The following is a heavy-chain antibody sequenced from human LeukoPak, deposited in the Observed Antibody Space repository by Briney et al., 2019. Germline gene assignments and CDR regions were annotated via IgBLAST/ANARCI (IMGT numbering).Heavy chain of an antibody. CDR3: ARQRQLAHNYYYYYMDV. V-gene: IGHV4-34*01. CDR2: INHSGST. CDR1: GGSFSGYY. J-gene: IGHJ6*03. D-gene: IGHD6-13*01. Sequence: SETPSLTCAVYGGSFSGYYWSWIRQPPGKGLEWIGEINHSGSTNYNPSLKSRVTISVDTSKNQFSLKLSSVTAADTAVYYCARQRQLAHNYYYYYMDVWGKGTTVTISS.